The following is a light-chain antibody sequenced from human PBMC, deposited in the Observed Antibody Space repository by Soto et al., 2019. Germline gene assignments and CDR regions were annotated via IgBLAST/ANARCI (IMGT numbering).Light chain of an antibody. CDR3: QSYDDSLSGSGV. Sequence: QSVLTQPPSVSGAPGQTVTISCTGSRSNIGAGYDIHWYQFLPGTAPKLLLYSFNKRPSGIPDRFSGSKSGTSASLAITGLQPEDEADSYCQSYDDSLSGSGVFGTGTKVTVL. V-gene: IGLV1-40*01. CDR2: SFN. J-gene: IGLJ1*01. CDR1: RSNIGAGYD.